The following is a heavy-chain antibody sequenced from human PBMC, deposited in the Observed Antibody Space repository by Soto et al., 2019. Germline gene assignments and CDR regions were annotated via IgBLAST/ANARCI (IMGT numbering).Heavy chain of an antibody. V-gene: IGHV1-8*01. CDR2: MNPNSGKT. D-gene: IGHD1-7*01. CDR3: ASELRHIDP. J-gene: IGHJ5*02. Sequence: GASVKVSCEASGYTVTNYDINWVRQATGQGLEWMGYMNPNSGKTGSAQKFQGRVTLTWDTSISTAYMELSSLTSDDTALYYCASELRHIDPWGQGTLVTVSS. CDR1: GYTVTNYD.